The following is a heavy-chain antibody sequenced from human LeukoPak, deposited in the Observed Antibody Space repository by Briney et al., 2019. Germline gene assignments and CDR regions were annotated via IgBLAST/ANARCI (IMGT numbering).Heavy chain of an antibody. CDR2: IYYSGST. CDR3: ARGQAGSFWSGYPLDY. Sequence: SETLSLTCTVSGGSISSYYWSWIRQPPGKGLEWIGYIYYSGSTNYNPSLKSRVTISVDTSKNQFSLKLSSVTAADTAVYYCARGQAGSFWSGYPLDYWGQGTLVTVSS. D-gene: IGHD3-3*01. V-gene: IGHV4-59*01. CDR1: GGSISSYY. J-gene: IGHJ4*02.